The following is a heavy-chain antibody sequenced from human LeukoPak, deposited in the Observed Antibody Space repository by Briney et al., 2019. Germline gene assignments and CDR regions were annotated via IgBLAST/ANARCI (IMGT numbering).Heavy chain of an antibody. Sequence: GGSLRLSCAASGFTFDDYAMPWVRQAPGKGLEWVSGISWNSGSIGYADSVKGRFTISRDNAKNSLYLQMNSLRAEDTAVYYCARDPPSDTWGQGTLVTVSS. CDR1: GFTFDDYA. J-gene: IGHJ4*02. D-gene: IGHD5-18*01. CDR3: ARDPPSDT. CDR2: ISWNSGSI. V-gene: IGHV3-9*01.